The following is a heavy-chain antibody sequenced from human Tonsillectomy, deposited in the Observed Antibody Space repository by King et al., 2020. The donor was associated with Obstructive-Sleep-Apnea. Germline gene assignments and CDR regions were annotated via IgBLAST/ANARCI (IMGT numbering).Heavy chain of an antibody. D-gene: IGHD3-10*01. CDR2: SYYSGST. CDR3: ARAVLLWFGELLGGDYFDY. CDR1: GGSISSGGYY. J-gene: IGHJ4*02. V-gene: IGHV4-31*03. Sequence: QLQESGPGLVKPSQTLSLTCTVSGGSISSGGYYWSWIRQHPGKGLEWIGYSYYSGSTYYNPSLKSRVTISVDTSKNQFSLKLSSVTAADTAVYYCARAVLLWFGELLGGDYFDYWGQGTLVTVSS.